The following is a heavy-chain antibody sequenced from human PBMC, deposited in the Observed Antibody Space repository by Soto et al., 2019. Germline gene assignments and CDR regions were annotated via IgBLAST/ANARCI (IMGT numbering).Heavy chain of an antibody. D-gene: IGHD3-10*01. CDR2: IDNAGTDS. CDR3: ARGWFGPDD. V-gene: IGHV3-74*01. J-gene: IGHJ6*04. Sequence: EVQLVESGGGLVQPGGSLRLSCAASGFTLSGRSMHWVRQAPGKGLVWVSGIDNAGTDSTYADSVKGRFTSSRDNAKNMLYLQMNSLRVEDTAVYFCARGWFGPDDWRKGTTVTVSS. CDR1: GFTLSGRS.